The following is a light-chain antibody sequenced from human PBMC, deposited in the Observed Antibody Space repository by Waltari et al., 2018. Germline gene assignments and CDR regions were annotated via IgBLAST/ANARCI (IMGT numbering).Light chain of an antibody. J-gene: IGKJ1*01. CDR1: QSVSSN. CDR3: QQYNNWPPTWT. Sequence: EIVMTHSPATLSVSPRERATLSCRASQSVSSNLAWYQQKPGQAPRLLIYGASTRATGIPARFSGSGSGTEFTLTISSLQSEDFAVYYCQQYNNWPPTWTFGQGTKVEIK. CDR2: GAS. V-gene: IGKV3-15*01.